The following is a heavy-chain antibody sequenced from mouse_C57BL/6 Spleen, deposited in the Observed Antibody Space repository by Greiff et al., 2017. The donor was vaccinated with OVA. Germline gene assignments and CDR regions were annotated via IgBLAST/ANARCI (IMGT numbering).Heavy chain of an antibody. CDR3: ARHEPFITTVVPYFDY. D-gene: IGHD1-1*01. Sequence: EVQLVESGGGLVKPGGSLKLSCAASGFTFSSYTMSWVRQTPEKRLEWVATISGGGGNTYYPDSVKGRFTISRDKAKNTLYLQMSSLRSEDTALYYCARHEPFITTVVPYFDYWGQGTTLTVSS. CDR1: GFTFSSYT. V-gene: IGHV5-9*01. CDR2: ISGGGGNT. J-gene: IGHJ2*01.